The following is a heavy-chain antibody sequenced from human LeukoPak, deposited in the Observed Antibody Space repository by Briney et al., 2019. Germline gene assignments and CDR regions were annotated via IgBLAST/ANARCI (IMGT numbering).Heavy chain of an antibody. CDR3: AREEAYYDILTGYSPRWYYYMDV. V-gene: IGHV1-46*01. CDR1: GYTFTSYY. CDR2: INPSGGST. J-gene: IGHJ6*03. Sequence: ASVKVSCKASGYTFTSYYMHWVRQAPGQGLGWMGIINPSGGSTSYAQKFQGRVTMTRDTSTSTVYMELSSLRSEDTAVYYCAREEAYYDILTGYSPRWYYYMDVWGKGTTVTISS. D-gene: IGHD3-9*01.